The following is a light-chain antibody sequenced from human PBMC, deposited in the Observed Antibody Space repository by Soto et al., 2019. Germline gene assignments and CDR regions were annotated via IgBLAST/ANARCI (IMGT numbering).Light chain of an antibody. Sequence: DIQMTQSPSSLSASVGDRVTITCQASQDISNYLNWYQQKPGKAPKLLIYDASNLETGVPSRFSGSGSGTDFTFTISSLQPEDIATYYCQQYDNLPPYNFGQGTKLEIK. CDR1: QDISNY. CDR3: QQYDNLPPYN. CDR2: DAS. V-gene: IGKV1-33*01. J-gene: IGKJ2*01.